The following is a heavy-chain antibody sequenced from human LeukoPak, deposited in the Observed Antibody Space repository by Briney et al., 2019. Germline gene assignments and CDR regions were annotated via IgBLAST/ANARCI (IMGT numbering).Heavy chain of an antibody. CDR2: IYYSGST. D-gene: IGHD2-2*01. V-gene: IGHV4-39*01. CDR3: ARQAGYCSSTSCYGWFDP. CDR1: GGSISSSSYY. Sequence: SETLSLTCTVSGGSISSSSYYWGWIRQPPGKGLEWIGIIYYSGSTYYNPSLKSRVTISVDTSKNQFSLKLSSVTAADTAVYYCARQAGYCSSTSCYGWFDPWGQGTLVTVSS. J-gene: IGHJ5*02.